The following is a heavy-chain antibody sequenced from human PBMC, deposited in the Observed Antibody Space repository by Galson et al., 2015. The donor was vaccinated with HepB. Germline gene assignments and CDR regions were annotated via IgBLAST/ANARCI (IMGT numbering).Heavy chain of an antibody. CDR1: GYHYPSYG. CDR3: ASDGHALIPGDFQN. V-gene: IGHV1-18*04. J-gene: IGHJ1*01. Sequence: SVKVSCKASGYHYPSYGMSWVRQAPGQGLEWMGWISGKNGNTNYAKKFQGRVTMTTDTSTGTAYMELRSLRSDDTAVYYCASDGHALIPGDFQNWGQGTLVTVSS. CDR2: ISGKNGNT. D-gene: IGHD2-2*01.